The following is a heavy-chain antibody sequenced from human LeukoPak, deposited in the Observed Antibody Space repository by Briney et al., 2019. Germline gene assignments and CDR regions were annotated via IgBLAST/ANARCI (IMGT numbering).Heavy chain of an antibody. CDR2: IWYDGSNK. V-gene: IGHV3-33*01. J-gene: IGHJ3*02. D-gene: IGHD3-10*01. CDR3: ARDVRSPVLLWFGESPGGDAFDI. CDR1: GFTFSSYG. Sequence: GRSLRLSCAASGFTFSSYGMHWVRQAPGKGLEWVAVIWYDGSNKYYADSVKGRFTISRDNSKNTLYLQMNSLRAEDTAVYYCARDVRSPVLLWFGESPGGDAFDIWGQGTMVTVSS.